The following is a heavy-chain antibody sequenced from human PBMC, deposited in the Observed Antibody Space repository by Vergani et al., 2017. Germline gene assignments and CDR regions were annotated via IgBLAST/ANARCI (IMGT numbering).Heavy chain of an antibody. CDR2: MNPNSGNT. J-gene: IGHJ6*03. D-gene: IGHD3-3*01. CDR3: ARGAAXDFWSGYHYYYIDV. V-gene: IGHV1-8*01. CDR1: GYTFTSYD. Sequence: QVQLVQSGAEVKKPGASVKVSCKASGYTFTSYDINWVRQATGQGLEWMGWMNPNSGNTGYAQKFQGRVTMTRNTSISTAYMELSSLRSEDTAVYYCARGAAXDFWSGYHYYYIDVWGKGTTVTVSS.